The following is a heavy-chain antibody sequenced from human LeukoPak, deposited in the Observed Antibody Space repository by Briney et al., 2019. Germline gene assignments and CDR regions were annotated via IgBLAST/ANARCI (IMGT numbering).Heavy chain of an antibody. D-gene: IGHD3-10*01. Sequence: PSETLSLTCAVYGGFFSGYYWSWIRQPPGKGLEWIGEINHSGSTNYNPSLKSRVTISVDTSKNQFSLKLSSVTAADTAVYYCARGGNGLWFGKYYYYYGMDVWGKGTTVTVSS. CDR1: GGFFSGYY. CDR2: INHSGST. CDR3: ARGGNGLWFGKYYYYYGMDV. J-gene: IGHJ6*04. V-gene: IGHV4-34*01.